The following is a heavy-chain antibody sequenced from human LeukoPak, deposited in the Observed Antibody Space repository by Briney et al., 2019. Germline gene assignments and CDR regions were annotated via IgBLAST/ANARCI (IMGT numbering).Heavy chain of an antibody. CDR2: IYASGIT. CDR3: ARERSSGYPFSFEH. Sequence: SSETLSLTCTVSGGSITSYYWSWIRQPAGKGLEWLGRIYASGITNYNPPLKSRVTMSVDTSKTQFSLKLTSVTAADTAVYYCARERSSGYPFSFEHWGQGSLVTVSS. J-gene: IGHJ4*02. D-gene: IGHD3-22*01. V-gene: IGHV4-4*07. CDR1: GGSITSYY.